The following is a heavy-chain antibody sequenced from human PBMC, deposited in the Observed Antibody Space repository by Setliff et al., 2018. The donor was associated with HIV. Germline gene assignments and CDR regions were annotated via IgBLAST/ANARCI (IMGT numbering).Heavy chain of an antibody. D-gene: IGHD5-12*01. CDR3: ARLGDSGYDFRGYFDY. V-gene: IGHV4-39*01. Sequence: SETLSLTCTVSGGTISSSDYYWGWIRQPPGKGLEWIGSIYYSGTTYYNPSLKSRVTISVDTSRNQFSLKLTSVTAADTALYFCARLGDSGYDFRGYFDYWGQGKLVTVS. J-gene: IGHJ4*02. CDR1: GGTISSSDYY. CDR2: IYYSGTT.